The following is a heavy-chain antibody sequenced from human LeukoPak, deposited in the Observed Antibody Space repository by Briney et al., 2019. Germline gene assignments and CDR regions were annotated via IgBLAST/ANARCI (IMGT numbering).Heavy chain of an antibody. Sequence: PGRSLRLSCAASGFTFSSYAMSWVRQAPGKGLEWVAVISYDGSNKYYADSVKGRFTISRDNSKNTLYLQMNSLRAEDTAVYYCAKVSAYGSGSIGYMDVWGKGTTVTVSS. J-gene: IGHJ6*03. V-gene: IGHV3-30*18. CDR1: GFTFSSYA. D-gene: IGHD3-10*01. CDR3: AKVSAYGSGSIGYMDV. CDR2: ISYDGSNK.